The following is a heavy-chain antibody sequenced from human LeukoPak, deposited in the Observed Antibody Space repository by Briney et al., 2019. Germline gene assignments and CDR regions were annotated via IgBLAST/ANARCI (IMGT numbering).Heavy chain of an antibody. J-gene: IGHJ3*01. CDR2: VSYTGRT. D-gene: IGHD3-22*01. V-gene: IGHV4-59*11. CDR3: ARLLDNDISGDPDTFDV. Sequence: SETLSLTCTVSSGSLSGHYWSWIRQPPRKRLEWIGYVSYTGRTKYNPSLQSRVTISIDTSKNQFSLKLTSVTSADTAVYSCARLLDNDISGDPDTFDVWGQGTTVIVSS. CDR1: SGSLSGHY.